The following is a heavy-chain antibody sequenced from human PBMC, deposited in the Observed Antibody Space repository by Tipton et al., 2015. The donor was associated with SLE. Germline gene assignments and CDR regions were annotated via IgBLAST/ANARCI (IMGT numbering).Heavy chain of an antibody. D-gene: IGHD1-14*01. CDR1: GGSISSSSYY. Sequence: TLSLTCTVSGGSISSSSYYWGWIRQPPGKGLEWIGIIYYSGSTYYNPSLKSRVTISVDTSKNQFSLKLSSVTASDTAVYYCAEANQDNAFDIWGQGTMVTVSS. V-gene: IGHV4-39*07. CDR2: IYYSGST. CDR3: AEANQDNAFDI. J-gene: IGHJ3*02.